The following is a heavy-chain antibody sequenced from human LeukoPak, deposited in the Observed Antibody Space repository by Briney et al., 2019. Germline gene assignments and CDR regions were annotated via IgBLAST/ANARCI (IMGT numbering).Heavy chain of an antibody. CDR1: GYTFSNFD. CDR3: VRIDYSNAFDI. J-gene: IGHJ3*02. V-gene: IGHV1-8*01. Sequence: ASVKVSCKASGYTFSNFDINWVRQATGQGLEWMGWMNPKTGNTGSAQKLQGRVTISGGTSISTAYMELSSLRSEDTAVYYCVRIDYSNAFDIWGQGTMVTVSS. CDR2: MNPKTGNT. D-gene: IGHD4-11*01.